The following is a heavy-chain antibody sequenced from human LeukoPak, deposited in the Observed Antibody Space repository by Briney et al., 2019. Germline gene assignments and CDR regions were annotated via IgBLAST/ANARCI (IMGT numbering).Heavy chain of an antibody. D-gene: IGHD3-10*01. CDR1: EFTFSSYS. Sequence: KSGGSLRLSCAASEFTFSSYSMNWVRQAPGKGLEWVSSISSGSTYIYYADSVKGRFTISRDNAKNSLSLQMNSLRAEDTAVYYCARGRGYYYGSGSYLTQSYFDYWGQGTLVTVSS. J-gene: IGHJ4*02. CDR2: ISSGSTYI. CDR3: ARGRGYYYGSGSYLTQSYFDY. V-gene: IGHV3-21*01.